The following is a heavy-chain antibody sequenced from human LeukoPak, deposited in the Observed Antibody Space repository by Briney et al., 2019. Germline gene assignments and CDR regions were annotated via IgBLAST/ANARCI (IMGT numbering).Heavy chain of an antibody. CDR1: GFTFSNYN. Sequence: PGGSLRLSCAASGFTFSNYNMNWVRQAPGKAMEWVSSITSSGTYIFYADSVKGRFTISRDNAKNSLYLQMDSLRAEDTAVYYCARASYGSGSYYHSQDYWGQGTLVTVSS. D-gene: IGHD3-10*01. J-gene: IGHJ4*02. V-gene: IGHV3-21*01. CDR3: ARASYGSGSYYHSQDY. CDR2: ITSSGTYI.